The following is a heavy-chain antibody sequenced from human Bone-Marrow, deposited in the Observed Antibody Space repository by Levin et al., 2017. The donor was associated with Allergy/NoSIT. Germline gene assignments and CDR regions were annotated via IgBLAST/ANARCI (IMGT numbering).Heavy chain of an antibody. Sequence: SVKVSCKASGGTFSSYPVTWVRQAPGQGLEWMGRIIPIVGITTYAQKFQGRLTITADKSTSTAYMELSSLRSEDTAVYYCARGPRDAGCREWGQGTLVTVSS. CDR2: IIPIVGIT. CDR1: GGTFSSYP. J-gene: IGHJ4*02. D-gene: IGHD5-24*01. CDR3: ARGPRDAGCRE. V-gene: IGHV1-69*04.